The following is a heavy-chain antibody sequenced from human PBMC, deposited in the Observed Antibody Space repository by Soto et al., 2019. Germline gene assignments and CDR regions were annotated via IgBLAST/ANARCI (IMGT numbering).Heavy chain of an antibody. CDR1: GGSISSYY. D-gene: IGHD2-15*01. CDR2: MYYGGRT. Sequence: SETLSLTCTVSGGSISSYYWSWIRQPPGKGLEWIGYMYYGGRTNYNPSLKSRVTISVDTSKMQVSLKLSSVTAADTAVYFCARRTHSPLIVRSSRGPWFDPWGQGTQVTVSP. CDR3: ARRTHSPLIVRSSRGPWFDP. J-gene: IGHJ5*02. V-gene: IGHV4-59*08.